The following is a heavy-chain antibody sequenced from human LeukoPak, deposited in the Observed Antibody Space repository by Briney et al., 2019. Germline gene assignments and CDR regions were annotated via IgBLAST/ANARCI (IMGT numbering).Heavy chain of an antibody. CDR3: STGFD. CDR1: GFTFSNAW. V-gene: IGHV3-15*01. CDR2: IKSKTHGWTT. Sequence: GGSLRLSCAASGFTFSNAWMTWVRQAPGKGLEWVGRIKSKTHGWTTDYAAPVKGRFSISRDDSKNTLSLQMNSLKTEDTAVYYCSTGFDWGQGTLVTVSS. J-gene: IGHJ4*02.